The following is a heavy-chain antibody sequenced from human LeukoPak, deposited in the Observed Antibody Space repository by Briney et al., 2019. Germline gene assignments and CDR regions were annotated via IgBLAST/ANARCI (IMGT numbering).Heavy chain of an antibody. CDR2: KYYGSKWYN. D-gene: IGHD1-7*01. CDR3: ARVYNWNYGFDY. Sequence: SQTLSLTCALSGDSFSSNSAAWHWIRQSPSRGLEWLVRKYYGSKWYNDYAGSVKTRITVNPDTSKNQFSLQLSSVTTEDTAVYYCARVYNWNYGFDYWGQGTLVTVSS. J-gene: IGHJ4*02. CDR1: GDSFSSNSAA. V-gene: IGHV6-1*01.